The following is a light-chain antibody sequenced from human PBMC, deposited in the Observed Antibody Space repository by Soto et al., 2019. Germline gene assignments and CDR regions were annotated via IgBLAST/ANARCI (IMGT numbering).Light chain of an antibody. CDR1: QSITNS. V-gene: IGKV1-39*01. CDR3: QQSYSTPRT. J-gene: IGKJ1*01. CDR2: AAS. Sequence: DIQMTQSPSSLSASVGDRVTITCRASQSITNSLNWYQKKPEKAPNLLMYAASTLQSGVPSRFSGSGSGTDFTLTITNLQHEDFATYYCQQSYSTPRTFGQGTKVEI.